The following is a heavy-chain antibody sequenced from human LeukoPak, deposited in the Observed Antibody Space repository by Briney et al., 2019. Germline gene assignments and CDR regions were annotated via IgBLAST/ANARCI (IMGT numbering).Heavy chain of an antibody. CDR2: IYTSGST. CDR3: ARATYSGYDWDFDY. CDR1: SGSISSGRYY. J-gene: IGHJ4*02. D-gene: IGHD5-12*01. V-gene: IGHV4-61*02. Sequence: TLSLTCTVSSGSISSGRYYWRWIRQPAGKGREWIGRIYTSGSTNYNPSLKSRVTMSVDTSKNQFSLKLSSVTAADTAVYYCARATYSGYDWDFDYWGQGTLVTVSS.